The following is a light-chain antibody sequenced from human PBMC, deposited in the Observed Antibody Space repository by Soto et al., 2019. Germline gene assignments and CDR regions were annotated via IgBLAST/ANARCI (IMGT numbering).Light chain of an antibody. CDR3: SSYISSTTLVV. V-gene: IGLV2-14*01. J-gene: IGLJ2*01. Sequence: QSVLTQPASVSGSPGQSITISCTGTSSDVGNYNYVSWYQQHPGKAPKLMIYEVNNRPSGVSNRFSGSKSGNTASLTISGLQADDEADYYFSSYISSTTLVVFGGGTKLTVL. CDR1: SSDVGNYNY. CDR2: EVN.